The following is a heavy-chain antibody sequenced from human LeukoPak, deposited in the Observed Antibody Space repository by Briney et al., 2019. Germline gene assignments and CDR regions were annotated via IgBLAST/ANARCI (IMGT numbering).Heavy chain of an antibody. CDR1: GGTFSSYT. J-gene: IGHJ2*01. D-gene: IGHD6-19*01. CDR2: IIPILGIA. V-gene: IGHV1-69*04. Sequence: ASVKVSCKASGGTFSSYTISWVRQAPGQGLEWMGRIIPILGIANYAQKFQGRVTITADKSTSTAYMELSSLRSEDTAVYYCVREGAVAGTGPYLWGRGTLVTVSS. CDR3: VREGAVAGTGPYL.